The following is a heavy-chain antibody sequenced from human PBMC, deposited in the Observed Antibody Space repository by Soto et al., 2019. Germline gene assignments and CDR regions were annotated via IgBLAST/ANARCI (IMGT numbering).Heavy chain of an antibody. D-gene: IGHD3-10*01. V-gene: IGHV3-21*01. J-gene: IGHJ6*04. CDR1: GFTFSSYS. Sequence: GESLKISCAASGFTFSSYSMNWVRQAPGKGLEWVSSISSSSSYIYYADSVKGRFTISRDNAKNSLYLQMNSLRAEDTAVYYCARELVWRPYYYGSGYGMDVWGKGTTVTVSS. CDR3: ARELVWRPYYYGSGYGMDV. CDR2: ISSSSSYI.